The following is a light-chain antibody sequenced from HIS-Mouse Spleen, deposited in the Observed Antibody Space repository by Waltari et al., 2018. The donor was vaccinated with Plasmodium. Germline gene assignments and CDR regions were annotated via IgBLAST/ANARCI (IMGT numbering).Light chain of an antibody. CDR3: QQYYSYLLT. V-gene: IGKV1-8*01. CDR1: QGISSY. Sequence: AIRMTQSPSSFSASTGDRVTITCRASQGISSYLAWYQQKPGKAPKLLIYAASTLQSGVPSRFSGSGSGTDFTLTISCLQSEDFVTYYCQQYYSYLLTFGGGTKVEIK. CDR2: AAS. J-gene: IGKJ4*01.